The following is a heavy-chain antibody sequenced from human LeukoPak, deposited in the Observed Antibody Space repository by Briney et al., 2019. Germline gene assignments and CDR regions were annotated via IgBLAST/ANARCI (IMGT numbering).Heavy chain of an antibody. CDR3: ASDGSSGLLDI. D-gene: IGHD3-22*01. J-gene: IGHJ3*02. CDR2: ISSSSSYI. Sequence: GGSLRLSCAASGFTFSSYSMNWVRQAPGKGLEWVSSISSSSSYIYYADSVKGRFTISRDNAKNSLYLQMNSLRAEDTAVYYCASDGSSGLLDIWGQGTMVTVSS. V-gene: IGHV3-21*01. CDR1: GFTFSSYS.